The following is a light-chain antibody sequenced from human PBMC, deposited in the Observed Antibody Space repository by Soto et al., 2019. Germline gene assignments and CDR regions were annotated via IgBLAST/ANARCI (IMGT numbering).Light chain of an antibody. J-gene: IGLJ3*02. CDR1: SGHSSYA. CDR3: QTWGTGPWV. Sequence: QLVLTQSPSASASLGASVKITCTLSSGHSSYAIACHQQQQEQGPRYLMKVNSDGSHRKGDGIPDRFSGYSAGAARYLTISILHYEDAAYYYCQTWGTGPWVFGGGTKLTVL. CDR2: VNSDGSH. V-gene: IGLV4-69*01.